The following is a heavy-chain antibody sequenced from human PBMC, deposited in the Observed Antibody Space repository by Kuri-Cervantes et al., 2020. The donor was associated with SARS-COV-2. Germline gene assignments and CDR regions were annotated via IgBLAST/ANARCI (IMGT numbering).Heavy chain of an antibody. V-gene: IGHV3-23*01. CDR1: GFTFSGHW. CDR3: AKIAAGLLHYFDY. CDR2: ISGSGGSK. J-gene: IGHJ4*02. D-gene: IGHD1-26*01. Sequence: GGSLRLSCAASGFTFSGHWIHWVRQAPGKGLEWVSGISGSGGSKYYADSVRGRSTISRDNSKNTLYLEMNGLRAEDTAVYYCAKIAAGLLHYFDYWGQGTLVTVSS.